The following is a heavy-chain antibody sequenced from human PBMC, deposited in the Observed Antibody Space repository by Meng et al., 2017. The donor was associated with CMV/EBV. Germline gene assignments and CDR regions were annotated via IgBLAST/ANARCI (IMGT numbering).Heavy chain of an antibody. J-gene: IGHJ5*02. V-gene: IGHV1-18*01. CDR1: GYTFTSYG. D-gene: IGHD1-7*01. CDR3: ARWSSLTGTRGNWFDP. Sequence: ASVKVSCKASGYTFTSYGISWVRQAPGQGLEWMGWISAYNGNTNYAQKLQGRVTMTTDTSTSTAYMELRSLRSDDTAVYYCARWSSLTGTRGNWFDPWGQGNLVTVSS. CDR2: ISAYNGNT.